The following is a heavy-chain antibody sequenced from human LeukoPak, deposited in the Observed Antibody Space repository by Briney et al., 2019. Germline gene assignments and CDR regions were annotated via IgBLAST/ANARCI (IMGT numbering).Heavy chain of an antibody. CDR2: ISYDGSKK. CDR3: AKDSPGIAAASILDY. Sequence: PGRSLRLSCAASGFTFSSYGMHWVRQAPGKGLEGVAVISYDGSKKYYADSVKGRFTISRDNSKNTLYLQMNILRAEDTAVYYCAKDSPGIAAASILDYWGQGTLVSVSS. J-gene: IGHJ4*02. CDR1: GFTFSSYG. V-gene: IGHV3-30*18. D-gene: IGHD6-13*01.